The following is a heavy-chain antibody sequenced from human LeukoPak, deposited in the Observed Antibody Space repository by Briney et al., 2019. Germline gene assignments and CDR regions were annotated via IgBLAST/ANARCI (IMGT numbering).Heavy chain of an antibody. J-gene: IGHJ6*03. V-gene: IGHV4-39*02. CDR2: IYFGGST. D-gene: IGHD3-22*01. Sequence: PSETLSLTCTVSGGSISSSSYHWGWIRQPPGKKLEWIGSIYFGGSTYYNPSLKSRVTIFVDTSKNQFSLKLSSVTAADTAVYYCARDYYDSRGYYYPFNYYYYYMDVWGKGTTVTVSS. CDR1: GGSISSSSYH. CDR3: ARDYYDSRGYYYPFNYYYYYMDV.